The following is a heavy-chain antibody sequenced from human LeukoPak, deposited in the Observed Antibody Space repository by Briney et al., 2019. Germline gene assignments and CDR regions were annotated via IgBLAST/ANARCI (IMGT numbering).Heavy chain of an antibody. CDR3: ARDHEVFGGMYNWFDP. CDR1: SGSISSYY. CDR2: IYTSGST. Sequence: SETLSLTCTVSSGSISSYYWSWIRQPAGKGLEWIGRIYTSGSTNYNPSLKSRVTMSVDTSKNQFSLKLSSVTAADTAVYYCARDHEVFGGMYNWFDPWGQGTLVTVSS. D-gene: IGHD3-10*01. V-gene: IGHV4-4*07. J-gene: IGHJ5*02.